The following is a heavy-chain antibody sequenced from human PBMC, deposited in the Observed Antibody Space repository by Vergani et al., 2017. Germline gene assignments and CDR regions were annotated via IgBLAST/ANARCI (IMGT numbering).Heavy chain of an antibody. Sequence: QVRLVESGGGVVQPGRSLTLSCAASGFSFTSYGMHWVRQPPGKGLEWVATISFDGNKKDYTEAVRGRFTISRDNAKNSLYLDMSSLRAEDTAVYYCVRDVRVSRTWGQGTLVAVSS. CDR2: ISFDGNKK. CDR1: GFSFTSYG. V-gene: IGHV3-30*03. CDR3: VRDVRVSRT. J-gene: IGHJ3*01.